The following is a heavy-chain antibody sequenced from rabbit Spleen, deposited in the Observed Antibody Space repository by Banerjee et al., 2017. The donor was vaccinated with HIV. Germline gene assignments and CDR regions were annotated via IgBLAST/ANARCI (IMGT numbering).Heavy chain of an antibody. J-gene: IGHJ4*01. D-gene: IGHD5-1*01. CDR2: IAGSSSGFT. V-gene: IGHV1S40*01. Sequence: QSLEESGGDLVKPGASLTLTCIASGVSFSGDSYMCWVRQAPGKGLEWISCIAGSSSGFTYSATWAKGRFTISKTSSTTVTLQMTSLTAADTATYFCARAGVYVELDLWGPGTLVTVS. CDR3: ARAGVYVELDL. CDR1: GVSFSGDSY.